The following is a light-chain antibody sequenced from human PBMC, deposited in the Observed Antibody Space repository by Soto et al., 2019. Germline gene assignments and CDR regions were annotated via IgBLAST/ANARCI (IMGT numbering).Light chain of an antibody. CDR2: SHN. CDR3: AAWEDSLNVLI. J-gene: IGLJ2*01. V-gene: IGLV1-44*01. CDR1: NSNIGSNS. Sequence: QSVLTQPPSASGTPEQRVTISCSGSNSNIGSNSVNWYQQLPGPAPKLLIYSHNQRPSWVPDRLSGSRSGTSASLAISGLESEDEADYHCAAWEDSLNVLIFGGGTKLTVL.